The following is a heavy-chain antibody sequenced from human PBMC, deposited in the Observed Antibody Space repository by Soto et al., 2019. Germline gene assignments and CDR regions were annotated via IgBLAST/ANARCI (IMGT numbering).Heavy chain of an antibody. V-gene: IGHV5-51*01. CDR2: IYPGDSDT. Sequence: GGSLKISCNGSGYSFTSYWIGWVRQMPGKGLEWMGIIYPGDSDTRYSPSFQGQVTISADKSISTAYLQWSSLKASDTAMYYCARPSNYYDSSGYYSPTLFDYWGQGTLVTVSS. J-gene: IGHJ4*02. CDR3: ARPSNYYDSSGYYSPTLFDY. CDR1: GYSFTSYW. D-gene: IGHD3-22*01.